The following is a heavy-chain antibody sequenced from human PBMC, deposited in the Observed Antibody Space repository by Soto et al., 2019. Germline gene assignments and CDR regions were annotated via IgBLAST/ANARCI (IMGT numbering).Heavy chain of an antibody. CDR1: GGTFSSYA. V-gene: IGHV1-69*12. J-gene: IGHJ4*02. Sequence: QVQLVQSGAEVKKPGSSVKVSCKASGGTFSSYAISWVRQAPGQGLEWMGGIIPIFGTANHAQKFQGRVTXXAXDXXSPAYMELSSLRSEDTAVYYCAREGLAVAGTSFDYWRQGPLVTVSS. CDR3: AREGLAVAGTSFDY. CDR2: IIPIFGTA. D-gene: IGHD6-19*01.